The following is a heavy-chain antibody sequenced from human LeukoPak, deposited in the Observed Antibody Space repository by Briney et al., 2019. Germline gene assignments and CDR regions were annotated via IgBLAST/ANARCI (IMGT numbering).Heavy chain of an antibody. Sequence: SETLSLTCTVSGGSISSSSYSWGWIRQPPGKGLEWIGSIYYSGSTYYNPSLKSRVTISVDTSKNQFSLKLSSVTAADTAVYYCASLVRYYDGSQPADYWGQGTLVTVSS. D-gene: IGHD3-22*01. CDR1: GGSISSSSYS. CDR3: ASLVRYYDGSQPADY. J-gene: IGHJ4*02. V-gene: IGHV4-39*01. CDR2: IYYSGST.